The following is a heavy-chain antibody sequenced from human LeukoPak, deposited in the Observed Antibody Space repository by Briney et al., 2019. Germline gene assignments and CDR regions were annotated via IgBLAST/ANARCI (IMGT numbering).Heavy chain of an antibody. CDR1: GYTFTSYD. J-gene: IGHJ4*02. Sequence: GASVKVSCKASGYTFTSYDINWVRQATGQGLEWMGWMNPNSGNTGYAQKLQGRVTMTTDTSTSTAYMELRSLRSDDTAVYYCARYAVNSGYDYVYWGQGTLVTVSS. V-gene: IGHV1-8*01. CDR2: MNPNSGNT. D-gene: IGHD5-12*01. CDR3: ARYAVNSGYDYVY.